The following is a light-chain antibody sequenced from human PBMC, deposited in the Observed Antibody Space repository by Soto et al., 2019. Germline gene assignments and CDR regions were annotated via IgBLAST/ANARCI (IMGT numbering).Light chain of an antibody. Sequence: QSALTQPRSVSGSPGQSVTISCTGTSSDVGGYNYVSWYQQHPGKAPKFMIYDVSKRPSGVPDRFSGFKSGNTASLTISGLQAEDEADYYCCSYAGSNTFAFGTGTKLTVL. J-gene: IGLJ1*01. CDR3: CSYAGSNTFA. CDR1: SSDVGGYNY. CDR2: DVS. V-gene: IGLV2-11*01.